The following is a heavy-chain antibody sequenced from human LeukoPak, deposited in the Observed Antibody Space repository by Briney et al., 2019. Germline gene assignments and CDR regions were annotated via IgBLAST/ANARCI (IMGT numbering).Heavy chain of an antibody. D-gene: IGHD3-3*02. CDR3: AKAGSIRFDY. V-gene: IGHV3-23*01. CDR2: ISGSGGRGGNT. CDR1: GFTFSSYA. Sequence: GGSLRLSCAASGFTFSSYAMSWVRQAPGKGLEWVSGISGSGGRGGNTYYADSMKGRFTISRDNSKNTLYLQMNSLRADDTAVYYCAKAGSIRFDYWGQGTLVTVSS. J-gene: IGHJ4*02.